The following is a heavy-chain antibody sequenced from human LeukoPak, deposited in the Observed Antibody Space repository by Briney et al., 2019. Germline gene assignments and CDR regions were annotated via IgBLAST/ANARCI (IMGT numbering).Heavy chain of an antibody. CDR1: GYTFTGYY. J-gene: IGHJ6*02. V-gene: IGHV1-2*02. CDR3: ARPQNSGYVSYGMDV. Sequence: ASVKVSCKASGYTFTGYYMHWVRQAPGQGLEWMGWINPNSGGTNYAQKFQGRVTMTRDTSTSTVYMELSSLRSEDTAVYYCARPQNSGYVSYGMDVWGQGTTVTVSS. CDR2: INPNSGGT. D-gene: IGHD5-12*01.